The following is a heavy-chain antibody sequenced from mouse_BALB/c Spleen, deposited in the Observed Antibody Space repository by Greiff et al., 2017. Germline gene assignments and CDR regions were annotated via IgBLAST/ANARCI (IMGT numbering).Heavy chain of an antibody. J-gene: IGHJ4*01. CDR1: GYAFTSYN. Sequence: EVQLVESGPELVKPGASVKVSCKASGYAFTSYNMYWVKQSHGKSLEWIGYIDPYNGGTSYNQKFKGKATLTVDKSSSTAYMHLNSLTSEDSAVYYCARDEGTTAGNAMDYWGQGTSVTVSS. CDR3: ARDEGTTAGNAMDY. V-gene: IGHV1S135*01. CDR2: IDPYNGGT. D-gene: IGHD1-2*01.